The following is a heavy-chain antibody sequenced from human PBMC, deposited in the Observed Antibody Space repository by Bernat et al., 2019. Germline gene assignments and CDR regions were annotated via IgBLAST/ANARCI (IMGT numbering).Heavy chain of an antibody. CDR1: GYTLTEFS. CDR3: TPLQYDAFDI. Sequence: QVQLVQSGAEVKKPGASVKVSCKVSGYTLTEFSMHWVRQAPGKGLEWMGGFDPEDGETIYAQKFQGSVTMTEDTSTETAYMELSSLVSEDTAGYYCTPLQYDAFDIWGQGTMVTVSS. CDR2: FDPEDGET. V-gene: IGHV1-24*01. J-gene: IGHJ3*02.